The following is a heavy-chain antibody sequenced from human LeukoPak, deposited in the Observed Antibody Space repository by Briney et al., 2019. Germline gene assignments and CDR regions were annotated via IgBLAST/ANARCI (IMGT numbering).Heavy chain of an antibody. CDR2: IIPIFGTA. J-gene: IGHJ4*02. V-gene: IGHV1-69*05. CDR3: ASGLLRYFVF. Sequence: SVKVSCKVSGYTLTELSMHWVRQAPGQGLEWMGGIIPIFGTANYAQKFQGRVTITTDESTSTAYMELSSLRSEDTAVYYCASGLLRYFVFWGQGTLVTVSS. CDR1: GYTLTELS. D-gene: IGHD3-9*01.